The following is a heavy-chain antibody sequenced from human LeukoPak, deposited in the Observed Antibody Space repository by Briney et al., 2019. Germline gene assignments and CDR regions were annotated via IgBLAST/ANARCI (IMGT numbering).Heavy chain of an antibody. V-gene: IGHV3-23*01. J-gene: IGHJ4*02. D-gene: IGHD5-18*01. Sequence: PGGSLRLSCAASGFTFSSYSMNWVRQAPGKGLEWVSAISGSGGSTYYADSVKGRFTISRDNSKNTLYLQMNSLRAEDTALYYCAKGIQLWTLDYWGQGTLVTVSS. CDR3: AKGIQLWTLDY. CDR2: ISGSGGST. CDR1: GFTFSSYS.